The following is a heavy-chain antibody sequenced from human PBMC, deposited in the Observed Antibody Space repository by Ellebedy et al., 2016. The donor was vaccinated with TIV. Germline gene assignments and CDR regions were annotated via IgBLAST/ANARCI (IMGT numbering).Heavy chain of an antibody. V-gene: IGHV4-4*02. D-gene: IGHD3-10*01. J-gene: IGHJ4*02. Sequence: SETLSLTXAVSGDPITGSHWWSWVRQPPGRGLEWIGEIYPGRSANYNQSLKSRVAMSIDESQIGFSLKLTSVTAADTAVYYCARDLGSGRYPGHWGQGTLVTVSS. CDR2: IYPGRSA. CDR3: ARDLGSGRYPGH. CDR1: GDPITGSHW.